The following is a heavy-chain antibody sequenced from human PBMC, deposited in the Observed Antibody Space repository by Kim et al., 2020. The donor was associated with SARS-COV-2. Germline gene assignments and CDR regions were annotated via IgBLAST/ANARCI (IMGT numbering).Heavy chain of an antibody. CDR2: ISGSRDAI. Sequence: GGSLRLSCVGSGFIFGSYSMNWVRQAPGKGLEWLAYISGSRDAIYYVDSVKGRFTISRDNARNSLYLQMSSLREEDTAVYYCARVIGDCTEGSCYLEY. D-gene: IGHD2-8*02. CDR3: ARVIGDCTEGSCYLEY. V-gene: IGHV3-48*02. CDR1: GFIFGSYS. J-gene: IGHJ1*01.